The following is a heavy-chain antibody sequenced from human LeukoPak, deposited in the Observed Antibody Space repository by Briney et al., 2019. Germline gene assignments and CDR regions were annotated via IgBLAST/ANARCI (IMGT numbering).Heavy chain of an antibody. V-gene: IGHV3-74*01. CDR1: GFTFSSYW. CDR3: ARGDKQLVFNRRTGGIDP. CDR2: INSDGSST. Sequence: GGSLRLSCAASGFTFSSYWMHWVRQAPGKGLVSVSRINSDGSSTSYADSVKGRFTISRDNSKNTLYLQMNSLRAEDTALYYCARGDKQLVFNRRTGGIDPWGQGTLVTVSS. D-gene: IGHD6-13*01. J-gene: IGHJ5*02.